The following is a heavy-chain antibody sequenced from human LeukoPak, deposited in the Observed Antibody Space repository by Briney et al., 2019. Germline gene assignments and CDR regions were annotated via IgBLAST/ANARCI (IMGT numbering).Heavy chain of an antibody. D-gene: IGHD3-3*01. V-gene: IGHV1-8*03. Sequence: ASVKVSCKASGYGFTSYDINWVRQATGQGLEWMGWMNPNSGNTGYAQKFQGKVTINRNTSISTAYMELSSLRSEDTAVYYCARVDSSGYDFWSGYYDYFDYWGQGTLVTVSS. CDR3: ARVDSSGYDFWSGYYDYFDY. CDR1: GYGFTSYD. CDR2: MNPNSGNT. J-gene: IGHJ4*02.